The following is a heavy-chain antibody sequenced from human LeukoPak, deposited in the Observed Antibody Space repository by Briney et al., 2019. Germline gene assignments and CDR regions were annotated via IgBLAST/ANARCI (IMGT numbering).Heavy chain of an antibody. CDR1: GYTLTELS. J-gene: IGHJ6*03. V-gene: IGHV1-24*01. CDR2: FDPEDGET. Sequence: ASVKVSCKVSGYTLTELSMHWVRQAPGKGLEWMGGFDPEDGETIYAQKFQGRVTMTEDTSTDTAYMELSSLRSEDTAVYYCATGRHTAVAMGVWGKGTTVTVSS. CDR3: ATGRHTAVAMGV. D-gene: IGHD6-19*01.